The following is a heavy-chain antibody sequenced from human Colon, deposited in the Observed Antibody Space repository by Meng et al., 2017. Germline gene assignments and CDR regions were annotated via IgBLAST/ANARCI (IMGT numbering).Heavy chain of an antibody. CDR1: GGSVSSASYY. J-gene: IGHJ4*02. CDR3: ASGRKYCSSTSCYGQFDY. Sequence: QVQLQESGPGLVRPSETLSLTCNVSGGSVSSASYYWSWIRQPPGKGLEWIGLIHYSGSRNYNPSLKSRVTMSVDKSKNQFSLKLSPVTAADTAVYYCASGRKYCSSTSCYGQFDYWGQGTLVTVSS. CDR2: IHYSGSR. D-gene: IGHD2-2*01. V-gene: IGHV4-61*01.